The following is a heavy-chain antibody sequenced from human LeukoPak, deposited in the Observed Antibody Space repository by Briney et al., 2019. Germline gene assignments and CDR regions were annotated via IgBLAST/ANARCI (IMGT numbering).Heavy chain of an antibody. CDR2: INPNSGGT. CDR1: GYTFTAYN. J-gene: IGHJ4*02. V-gene: IGHV1-2*02. CDR3: APQLGRLTDY. Sequence: GASVNVSCKASGYTFTAYNMDWVRQAPGQGLEWMGWINPNSGGTNYAQKFQGRVTMTRDTTVSTAYMELSRLRSDDTAVYYCAPQLGRLTDYWGQGTLVTVSS. D-gene: IGHD7-27*01.